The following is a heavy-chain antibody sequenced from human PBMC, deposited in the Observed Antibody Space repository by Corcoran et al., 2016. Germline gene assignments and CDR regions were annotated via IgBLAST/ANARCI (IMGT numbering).Heavy chain of an antibody. CDR3: AGEGGSYYDSTSDY. CDR2: IYYSGRT. CDR1: GGSISSSSYY. V-gene: IGHV4-39*07. Sequence: QLQLQESGPGLVKPSETRSLTCTVSGGSISSSSYYWGWIRQPPGKGLEWIGSIYYSGRTYYNPSLKSRVTISVDTSKNQFPLKLSSVTAADTAVNYCAGEGGSYYDSTSDYWGQGTLVTVSS. J-gene: IGHJ4*02. D-gene: IGHD3-22*01.